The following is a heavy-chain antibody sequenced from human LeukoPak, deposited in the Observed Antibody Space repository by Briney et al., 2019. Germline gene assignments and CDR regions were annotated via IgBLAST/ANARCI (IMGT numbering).Heavy chain of an antibody. Sequence: ASVKVSCKASGYTFTGYYMHWVRQAPGQGLEWMGWINPNSGGTNYAQKFQGRVTMTRDTSISTAYMELSRLRSDDTAVYYCASRPRPYPYCSSTSCYQYFDYWGQGTLVTASS. J-gene: IGHJ4*02. CDR3: ASRPRPYPYCSSTSCYQYFDY. CDR2: INPNSGGT. V-gene: IGHV1-2*02. CDR1: GYTFTGYY. D-gene: IGHD2-2*01.